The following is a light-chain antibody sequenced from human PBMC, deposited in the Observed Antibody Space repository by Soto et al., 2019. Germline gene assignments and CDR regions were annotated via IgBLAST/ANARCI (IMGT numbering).Light chain of an antibody. CDR2: EGS. CDR1: SSDVGSYNL. V-gene: IGLV2-23*03. Sequence: QSALTLPASVSGSPGQSITISCTGTSSDVGSYNLVSWYQQHPGKAPKLMIYEGSKRPSGVSNRFSGSKSGNTASLTISGLQAEDEADYYCCSYAGSSTFVVFGAGTKVTVL. CDR3: CSYAGSSTFVV. J-gene: IGLJ2*01.